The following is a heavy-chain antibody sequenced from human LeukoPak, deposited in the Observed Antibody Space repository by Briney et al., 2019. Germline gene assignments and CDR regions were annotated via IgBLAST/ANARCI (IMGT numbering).Heavy chain of an antibody. CDR1: GGSINSYY. J-gene: IGHJ4*02. D-gene: IGHD6-13*01. CDR2: IYTSGST. CDR3: ARLYSISWFYFDY. Sequence: SETLSLTCTVSGGSINSYYWSWIRQPAGKGLEWIGRIYTSGSTNYNPSLKSRVTMSVDTSKNQFSLKLSSVTAADTAVYYCARLYSISWFYFDYLGQRTLVTVSS. V-gene: IGHV4-4*07.